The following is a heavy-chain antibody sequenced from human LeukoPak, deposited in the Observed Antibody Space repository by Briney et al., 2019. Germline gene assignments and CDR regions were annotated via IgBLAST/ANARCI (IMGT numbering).Heavy chain of an antibody. V-gene: IGHV1-69*13. CDR1: GGTFSSYA. Sequence: SVKVSCKASGGTFSSYAISWVRQAPGQGLEWMGGIIPIFGTANYAQKFQGRVTITADESTSTAYMELSSLRSEDTAVYYCARSALRFGELSPPFDYWGQGTLVTVSS. CDR3: ARSALRFGELSPPFDY. D-gene: IGHD3-10*01. CDR2: IIPIFGTA. J-gene: IGHJ4*02.